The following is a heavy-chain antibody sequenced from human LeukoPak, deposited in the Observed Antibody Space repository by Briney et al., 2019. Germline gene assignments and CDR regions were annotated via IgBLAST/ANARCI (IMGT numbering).Heavy chain of an antibody. D-gene: IGHD2-2*01. V-gene: IGHV3-7*01. CDR2: IKEDGSKK. J-gene: IGHJ4*02. CDR1: GFTFSSYW. CDR3: AKGPLRGTAAAIDY. Sequence: PGGSLRLSCAASGFTFSSYWMNWVRQAPGKGLEWVANIKEDGSKKYYVDSVKGRFTISRDISTDTLWLQMDSLKTEDTAVYYCAKGPLRGTAAAIDYWGQGTLVTVSS.